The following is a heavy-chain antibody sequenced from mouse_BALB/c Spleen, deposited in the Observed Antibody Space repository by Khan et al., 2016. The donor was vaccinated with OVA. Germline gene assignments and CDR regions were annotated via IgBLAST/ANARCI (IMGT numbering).Heavy chain of an antibody. J-gene: IGHJ4*01. CDR3: SSELGRYYAMDY. D-gene: IGHD4-1*01. CDR1: GYSITRDYA. V-gene: IGHV3-2*02. CDR2: ISNSGSP. Sequence: EVQLQESGPGLVKPSQSLSLTCTVTGYSITRDYAWNWIRQFPGNKLEWMGYISNSGSPTYNPSLKSRISITRDTSKNRFFLQLNSGTTEDTATYYCSSELGRYYAMDYWGQGTSVTVSS.